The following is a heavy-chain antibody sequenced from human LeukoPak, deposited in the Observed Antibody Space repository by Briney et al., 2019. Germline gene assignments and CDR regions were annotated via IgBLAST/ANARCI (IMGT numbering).Heavy chain of an antibody. J-gene: IGHJ4*02. D-gene: IGHD1-26*01. Sequence: GGSLRLSCAASGFTFSSYSMNWVRQAPGKGLEWVSSISSSSSYIYYADSVKDRFTISRDNAKNSLYLQMNSLRAEDTAVYYCASPIVGATTIDYWGQGTLVTVSS. V-gene: IGHV3-21*01. CDR3: ASPIVGATTIDY. CDR2: ISSSSSYI. CDR1: GFTFSSYS.